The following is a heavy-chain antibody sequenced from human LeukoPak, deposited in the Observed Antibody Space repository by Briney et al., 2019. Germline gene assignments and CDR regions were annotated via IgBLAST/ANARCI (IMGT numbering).Heavy chain of an antibody. J-gene: IGHJ5*02. CDR3: ARWRVLERRGTHGNWFDP. CDR2: INTSTGNP. D-gene: IGHD1-1*01. Sequence: ASVKVSCKASGYTFTSYAMNWERQAPGQGLEWMGWINTSTGNPAYAQGFTGRFVFSLDTSVSTAYLQISSLKAEDTAVYYCARWRVLERRGTHGNWFDPWGQGTLVTVYS. V-gene: IGHV7-4-1*02. CDR1: GYTFTSYA.